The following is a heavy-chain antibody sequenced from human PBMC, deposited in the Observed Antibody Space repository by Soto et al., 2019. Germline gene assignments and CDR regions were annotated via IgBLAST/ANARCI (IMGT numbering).Heavy chain of an antibody. CDR2: IYYSGST. V-gene: IGHV4-30-4*01. J-gene: IGHJ4*02. CDR1: GGSISSGDYY. D-gene: IGHD3-16*02. Sequence: QVQLQESGPGLVKPSQTLSLTCTVSGGSISSGDYYWRWIRQPPGKGLEWIGYIYYSGSTYYNPSLKSRVTISVDTSKNQFSLKLSSVTAADTAVYYCARVRDYVWGSYPLLDYWGQGTLVTVSS. CDR3: ARVRDYVWGSYPLLDY.